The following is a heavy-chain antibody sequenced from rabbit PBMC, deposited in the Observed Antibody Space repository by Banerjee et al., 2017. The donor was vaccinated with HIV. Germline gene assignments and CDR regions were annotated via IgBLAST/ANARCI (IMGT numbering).Heavy chain of an antibody. CDR1: GFSFSSSYW. Sequence: QEQLEESGGDLVKPEGSLTLTCTASGFSFSSSYWICWVRQAPGKGLEWIACIYAGSSGSTYYASWAKGRFTISKTSSTTVTLQMTSLTAADTATYFCARGYAGYAGVDYGTYFNLWGPGTLVTVS. V-gene: IGHV1S45*01. J-gene: IGHJ4*01. CDR2: IYAGSSGST. CDR3: ARGYAGYAGVDYGTYFNL. D-gene: IGHD7-1*01.